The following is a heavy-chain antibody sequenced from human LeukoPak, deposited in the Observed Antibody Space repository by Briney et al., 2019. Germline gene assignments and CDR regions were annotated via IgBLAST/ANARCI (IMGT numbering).Heavy chain of an antibody. CDR2: ISDSGGST. V-gene: IGHV3-23*01. D-gene: IGHD3-22*01. CDR1: GITLSNYG. J-gene: IGHJ4*02. Sequence: SGGSLRLSCAVSGITLSNYGMSWVRQGPGKGLEWVAGISDSGGSTNYADSVKGRFTISRDTPKNTLYLQMNSLRAEDTDVYFCAKRGVVIRVILVGFHKEAYYFDSWGQGALVTVSS. CDR3: AKRGVVIRVILVGFHKEAYYFDS.